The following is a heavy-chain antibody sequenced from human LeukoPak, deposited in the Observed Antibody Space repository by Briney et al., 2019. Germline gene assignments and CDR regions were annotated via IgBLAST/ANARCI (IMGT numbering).Heavy chain of an antibody. CDR2: IYPRDGST. Sequence: AXVKVSCKASGYSFTSNYIHWVRQAPGQGLEWMGMIYPRDGSTSYAQKFQGRVTVTRDTSTSTVHMELSGLRSEDTAVYYCARDQEAFDYWGQGTLVTASS. CDR3: ARDQEAFDY. J-gene: IGHJ4*02. CDR1: GYSFTSNY. V-gene: IGHV1-46*01.